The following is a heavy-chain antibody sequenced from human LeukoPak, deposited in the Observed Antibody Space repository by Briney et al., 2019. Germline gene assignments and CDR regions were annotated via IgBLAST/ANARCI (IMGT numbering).Heavy chain of an antibody. D-gene: IGHD5-12*01. J-gene: IGHJ3*02. Sequence: PSQTLSLTCTVSGGSISSGSYYWSWIRQPAGTGLEWIGRIYTSGSTNYNPSLKSRVTISVDTSKNQFSLKLSSVTAADTAVYYCARRVGYPDAFDIWGQGTMVTVSS. V-gene: IGHV4-61*02. CDR3: ARRVGYPDAFDI. CDR1: GGSISSGSYY. CDR2: IYTSGST.